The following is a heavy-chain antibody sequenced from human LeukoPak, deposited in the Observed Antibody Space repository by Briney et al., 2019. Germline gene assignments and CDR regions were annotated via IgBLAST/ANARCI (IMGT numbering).Heavy chain of an antibody. D-gene: IGHD3-16*01. V-gene: IGHV1-2*02. CDR2: INLNSGGT. Sequence: GASVKVSCKASGYTFTDYYIHWVRQAPGQGLEWMGWINLNSGGTIYAQIFQGRVTMTRDTSISTAYMDLSSLRSDDTAVYYCVRFGGLISWGQGTLVTVSS. J-gene: IGHJ5*02. CDR3: VRFGGLIS. CDR1: GYTFTDYY.